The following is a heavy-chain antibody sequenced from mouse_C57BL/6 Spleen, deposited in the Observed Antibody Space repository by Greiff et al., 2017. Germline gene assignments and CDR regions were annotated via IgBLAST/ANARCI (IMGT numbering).Heavy chain of an antibody. D-gene: IGHD2-5*01. Sequence: VQLQQSGPVLVKPGASVKMSCKASGYTFTDYYMNWVKQSHGKSLEWIGVINPYNGGTSYNQTFKGKATLTVDKSSSTAYMELNSLTSEDSAVYYCARGKYYSNYVAWFAYGGQGTLVTVSA. CDR2: INPYNGGT. CDR1: GYTFTDYY. J-gene: IGHJ3*01. V-gene: IGHV1-19*01. CDR3: ARGKYYSNYVAWFAY.